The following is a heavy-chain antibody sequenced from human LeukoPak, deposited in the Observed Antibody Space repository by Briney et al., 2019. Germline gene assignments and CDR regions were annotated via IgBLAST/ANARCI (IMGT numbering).Heavy chain of an antibody. CDR2: IIPIFDTA. D-gene: IGHD2-15*01. V-gene: IGHV1-69*13. CDR3: ARADCSGGSCYSSWFDP. Sequence: SVKVSCKASGGTLSSYAISWVRQAPGQGLEWMGGIIPIFDTADYAQKFQGRVTITADESTSTAYMELSSLRSEDTAVYYCARADCSGGSCYSSWFDPWGQGTLVTVSS. J-gene: IGHJ5*02. CDR1: GGTLSSYA.